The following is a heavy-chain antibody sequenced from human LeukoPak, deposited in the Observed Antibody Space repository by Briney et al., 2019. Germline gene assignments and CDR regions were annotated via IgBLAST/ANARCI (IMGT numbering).Heavy chain of an antibody. Sequence: GGSLRLSCAASGFTFSDYYMSWIRQAQGKGLEWVSYTTSGSSYTDYADSVKGRFTISRDNAKNSLYLQMNSLRAEDTAVYYCAKHLAEDSSGWYPFDYWGQGTLVTVSS. J-gene: IGHJ4*02. D-gene: IGHD6-19*01. V-gene: IGHV3-11*06. CDR3: AKHLAEDSSGWYPFDY. CDR1: GFTFSDYY. CDR2: TTSGSSYT.